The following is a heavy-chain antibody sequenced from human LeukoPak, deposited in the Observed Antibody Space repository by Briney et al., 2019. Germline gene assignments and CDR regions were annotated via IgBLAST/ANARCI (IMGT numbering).Heavy chain of an antibody. D-gene: IGHD6-19*01. V-gene: IGHV5-51*01. CDR3: ARAGEWLDPYYYYMDV. Sequence: GESLKISCKGSGYSFTSYWIGWLRQMPGKGLEWMGIIYPGDSDTRYSPSFQGQVTISADKSISTAYLQWSSLTASDTAMYYCARAGEWLDPYYYYMDVWGKGTTVTVSS. CDR2: IYPGDSDT. J-gene: IGHJ6*03. CDR1: GYSFTSYW.